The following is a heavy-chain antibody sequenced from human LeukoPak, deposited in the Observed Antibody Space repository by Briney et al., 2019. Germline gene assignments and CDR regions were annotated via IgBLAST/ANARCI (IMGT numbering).Heavy chain of an antibody. CDR1: GFTFSSHG. D-gene: IGHD5-24*01. J-gene: IGHJ2*01. CDR2: ISVAGATT. CDR3: ARLPPGRWLRYWYFDL. V-gene: IGHV3-23*01. Sequence: PGGSLRLSCAASGFTFSSHGMSWVRQAPGKGLEWVSSISVAGATTDYADSVRGRFTISRDNSKSTLYLQMNSLRDEDTAVYYCARLPPGRWLRYWYFDLWGRGTLVTVSS.